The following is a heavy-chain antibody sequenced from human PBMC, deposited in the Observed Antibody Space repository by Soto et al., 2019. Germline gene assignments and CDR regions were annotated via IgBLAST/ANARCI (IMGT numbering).Heavy chain of an antibody. CDR2: IYSRGGT. CDR1: GGSISSGAFY. V-gene: IGHV4-31*03. J-gene: IGHJ5*02. D-gene: IGHD5-12*01. Sequence: QVQLQESGPGLVKPSQTLSLTCTVSGGSISSGAFYCNWIRHHPGKALEWIGYIYSRGGTYYNPSLKSRLTISVDTSKNQFSLELRSVTAADSAIYYCARDATLATGKFDPWGQGTLVTVSS. CDR3: ARDATLATGKFDP.